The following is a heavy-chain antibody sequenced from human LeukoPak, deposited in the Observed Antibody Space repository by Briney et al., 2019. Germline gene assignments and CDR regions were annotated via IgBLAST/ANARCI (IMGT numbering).Heavy chain of an antibody. CDR3: ARLWFGDSSWFDP. D-gene: IGHD3-10*01. CDR1: GGSISTYY. J-gene: IGHJ5*02. Sequence: SETLSLTCTLTGGSISTYYWSWIRQPPGKGLEWIGYIYYSGSTNYNPSLKSRVTISVDTSKNQFSLKLSSVTAADTAVYYCARLWFGDSSWFDPWGQGTLVTVSS. V-gene: IGHV4-59*08. CDR2: IYYSGST.